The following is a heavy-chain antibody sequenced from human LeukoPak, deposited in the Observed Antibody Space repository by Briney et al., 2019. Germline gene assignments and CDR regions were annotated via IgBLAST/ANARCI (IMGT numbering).Heavy chain of an antibody. J-gene: IGHJ4*02. CDR1: GFTFSGYW. CDR3: ARNPPDYGDSRGDY. Sequence: PGGALRLSCAASGFTFSGYWMHWVRQAPGKGVGGVSRINSDGSTTSYADSVKGRFTISRDNAKNTLYLQMNSLRAEDTAVYYGARNPPDYGDSRGDYWGQGTLVTVSS. CDR2: INSDGSTT. V-gene: IGHV3-74*01. D-gene: IGHD4-17*01.